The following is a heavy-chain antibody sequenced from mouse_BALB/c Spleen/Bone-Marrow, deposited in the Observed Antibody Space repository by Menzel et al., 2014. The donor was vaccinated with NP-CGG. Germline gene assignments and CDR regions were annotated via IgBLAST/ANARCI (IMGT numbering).Heavy chain of an antibody. CDR3: ARENYGSSPAY. J-gene: IGHJ3*01. D-gene: IGHD1-1*01. V-gene: IGHV1S135*01. CDR2: IDPYNGGT. CDR1: GYAFTSYN. Sequence: EVKLVESGPELVKPGASVKVSCKASGYAFTSYNMYWVKQSHGKSLEWIGYIDPYNGGTSYNQKFKGKATLTVDKSSSTAYMHLNSLTSEDSAVYYCARENYGSSPAYWSQGTLVTVSA.